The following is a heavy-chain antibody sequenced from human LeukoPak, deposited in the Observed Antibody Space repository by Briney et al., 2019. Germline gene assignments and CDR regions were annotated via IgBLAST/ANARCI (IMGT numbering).Heavy chain of an antibody. V-gene: IGHV3-23*01. CDR2: TSSGGELT. Sequence: GGSLRLSCAASGFTFSIYAMSWVRQGTGKGLEWVSSTSSGGELTFYADSVKGRFTISRDNSKNTLYVQMNSLRAEDTAVYYCAKDRPNYYHDNGHYYRRGGDCWGQGTLVTVSS. D-gene: IGHD3-22*01. CDR1: GFTFSIYA. J-gene: IGHJ4*02. CDR3: AKDRPNYYHDNGHYYRRGGDC.